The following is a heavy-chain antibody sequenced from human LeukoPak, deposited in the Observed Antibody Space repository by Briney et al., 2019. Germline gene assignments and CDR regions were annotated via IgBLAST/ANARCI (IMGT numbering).Heavy chain of an antibody. J-gene: IGHJ4*02. CDR1: GGSISSSSYY. Sequence: NPSETLSLTCTVSGGSISSSSYYWGWIRQPPGKGLEWIGSIYYSGSTYYNPSLKSRVTISVDTSKNQFSLKLSSVTAADTAVNYCARDENCSGGNCYFTWGQGTLVTVSS. CDR2: IYYSGST. D-gene: IGHD2-15*01. CDR3: ARDENCSGGNCYFT. V-gene: IGHV4-39*07.